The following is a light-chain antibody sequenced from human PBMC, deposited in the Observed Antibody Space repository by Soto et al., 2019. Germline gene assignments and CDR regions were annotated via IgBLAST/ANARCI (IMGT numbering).Light chain of an antibody. CDR3: QQYNICPLT. V-gene: IGKV1D-16*01. Sequence: DVQMTQSPSSLSASVGDRVTITCRASQDINSWLAWYQQKPEKAPKSLIHAASSLQTGVPSRFSGSGSGTDFTLTIISLQPEDSATYYCQQYNICPLTFGGGTKVEIK. CDR2: AAS. J-gene: IGKJ4*01. CDR1: QDINSW.